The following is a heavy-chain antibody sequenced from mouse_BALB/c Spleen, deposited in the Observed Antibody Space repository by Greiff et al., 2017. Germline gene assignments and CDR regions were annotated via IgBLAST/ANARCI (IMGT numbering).Heavy chain of an antibody. CDR2: INPSTGYT. CDR1: GYTFTSYW. Sequence: VQLQQSGAELAKPGASVKMSCKASGYTFTSYWMHWVKQRPGQGLEWIGYINPSTGYTEYNQKFKDKATLTAVKSSSTAYMQLSSLTSEDSAVYYCAREGDRWAYWGQGTLVTVSA. J-gene: IGHJ3*01. V-gene: IGHV1-7*01. CDR3: AREGDRWAY.